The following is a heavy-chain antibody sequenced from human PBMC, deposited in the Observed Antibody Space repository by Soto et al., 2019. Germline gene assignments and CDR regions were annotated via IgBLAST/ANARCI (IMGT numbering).Heavy chain of an antibody. Sequence: QVQLVESGGGVVQPGRSLRLSCVASGFTFSSYGMHWVRQAPGKGLEWVAIISYDGSNTDYADSVKGRFTISRDNSKNTRYLQMNSLRAEDTSVYYCAKEGGLSGSYYISSSYYFDYWGQGTLVTVSS. CDR3: AKEGGLSGSYYISSSYYFDY. CDR1: GFTFSSYG. D-gene: IGHD1-26*01. CDR2: ISYDGSNT. V-gene: IGHV3-30*18. J-gene: IGHJ4*02.